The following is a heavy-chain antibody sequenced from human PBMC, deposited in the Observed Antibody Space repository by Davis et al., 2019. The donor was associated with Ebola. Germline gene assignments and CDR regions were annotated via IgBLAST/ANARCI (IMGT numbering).Heavy chain of an antibody. CDR1: GDSISSGGYS. D-gene: IGHD3-3*01. Sequence: MPSETLSLTCAVSGDSISSGGYSWSWIRQPPGKGLEWIGYIYHSGSTYYNPSLKSRVTISVDRSKNQFSLKLSFVTAADTAVYYCARGSLVAARYYDFWSGPAYTWWGQGTLVTVSS. CDR2: IYHSGST. V-gene: IGHV4-30-2*01. J-gene: IGHJ4*02. CDR3: ARGSLVAARYYDFWSGPAYTW.